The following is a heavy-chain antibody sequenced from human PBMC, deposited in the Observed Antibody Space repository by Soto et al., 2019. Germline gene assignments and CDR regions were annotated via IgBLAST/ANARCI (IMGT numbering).Heavy chain of an antibody. CDR3: AKVITIFGVVTENDY. D-gene: IGHD3-3*01. CDR2: ISGSGSST. Sequence: GGSLRLSCAASGFTFSSYAMSWVRQAPGKGLEWVSAISGSGSSTYYADSVKGRFTISRDNSKNTLYLQMNSLRAEDTAVYYCAKVITIFGVVTENDYWGQGTLVTVSS. V-gene: IGHV3-23*01. CDR1: GFTFSSYA. J-gene: IGHJ4*02.